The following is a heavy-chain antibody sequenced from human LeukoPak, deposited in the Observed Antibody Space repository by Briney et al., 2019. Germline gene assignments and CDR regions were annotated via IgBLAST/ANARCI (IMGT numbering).Heavy chain of an antibody. CDR2: IYYSGST. V-gene: IGHV4-39*07. CDR3: ARERPSSSWYGGVDY. D-gene: IGHD6-13*01. Sequence: PSETLSLTCTVSGGSISSSSYYWGWIRQPPGKGLEWIGSIYYSGSTYYNPSLKSRVTISVDTSKNQFSLKLSSVTAADTAVYYCARERPSSSWYGGVDYWGQGTLVTVSS. J-gene: IGHJ4*02. CDR1: GGSISSSSYY.